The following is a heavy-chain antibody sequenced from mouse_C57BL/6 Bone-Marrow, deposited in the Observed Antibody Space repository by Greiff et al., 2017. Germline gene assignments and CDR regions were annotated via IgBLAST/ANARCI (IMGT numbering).Heavy chain of an antibody. CDR1: GFTFSSYI. J-gene: IGHJ4*01. V-gene: IGHV5-9*01. CDR3: ARNAIIYYYGSYAKDY. CDR2: ISGGGGNT. Sequence: DVMLVESGGGLVKPGGSLKFSCAASGFTFSSYIMSWVRQTPEKRLEWVATISGGGGNTYYPDSVKGRFTISRDNAKNTLYLQMSSLRSEDTALYYCARNAIIYYYGSYAKDYWGQGTSVTIAS. D-gene: IGHD1-1*01.